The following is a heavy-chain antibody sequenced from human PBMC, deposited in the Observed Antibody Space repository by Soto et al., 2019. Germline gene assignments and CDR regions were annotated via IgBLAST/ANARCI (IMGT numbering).Heavy chain of an antibody. CDR1: GYTFTSYA. CDR3: AKDTYYYDRSGYYTYDH. D-gene: IGHD3-22*01. J-gene: IGHJ4*02. V-gene: IGHV1-3*01. Sequence: ASVKVSCKASGYTFTSYAIQWVRQAPGQRLEWMGWVNGGNDNAAYSQKFQGRVTITRDTSASTAYMELSSLRSEDTAVYYCAKDTYYYDRSGYYTYDHWGQGTQVTVSS. CDR2: VNGGNDNA.